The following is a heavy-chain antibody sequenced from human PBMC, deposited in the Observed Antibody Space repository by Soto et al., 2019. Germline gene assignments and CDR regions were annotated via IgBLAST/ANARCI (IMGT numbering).Heavy chain of an antibody. CDR3: GKLLFDGSPSDP. CDR1: GFTFSNYA. Sequence: GGSLRLSCVASGFTFSNYAMSWVRQAPGKGLEWVSAITGTGDTKYYADSVKGRFTVSRDNSKNTLYLQMNSLRADDTAVYYCGKLLFDGSPSDPWGQGTLVTVSS. J-gene: IGHJ5*02. D-gene: IGHD1-26*01. CDR2: ITGTGDTK. V-gene: IGHV3-23*01.